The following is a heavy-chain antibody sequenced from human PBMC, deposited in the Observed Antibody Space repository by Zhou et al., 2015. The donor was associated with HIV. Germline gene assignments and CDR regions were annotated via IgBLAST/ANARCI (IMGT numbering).Heavy chain of an antibody. J-gene: IGHJ1*01. CDR3: ARVGTELFSSSSKSPLVY. D-gene: IGHD6-6*01. V-gene: IGHV1-69*06. CDR1: GGTFSSYA. Sequence: QVQLVQSGAEVKKPGSSVKVSCKASGGTFSSYAISWVRQAPGQGLEWMGGITPIFATSNYAQKFQGRVTITADKSTSTAYMELRSLRSEDTAMYYCARVGTELFSSSSKSPLVYWGQGTLVTVSS. CDR2: ITPIFATS.